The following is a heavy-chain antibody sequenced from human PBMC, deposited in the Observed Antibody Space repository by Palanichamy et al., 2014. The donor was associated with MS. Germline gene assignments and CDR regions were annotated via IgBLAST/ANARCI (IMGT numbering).Heavy chain of an antibody. V-gene: IGHV3-30*18. CDR2: ISYDGSNK. CDR1: IHFSSYG. Sequence: QVQLVEVWGRRGPAWEVPETLLCSLWIHFSSYGMHWVRQAPGKGLEWVAVISYDGSNKYYADSVKGRFTISRDNSKNTLYLQMNSLRAEDTVVYYCAKDGLVLRYFDWPHLDYWGQGTLVTVSS. CDR3: AKDGLVLRYFDWPHLDY. D-gene: IGHD3-9*01. J-gene: IGHJ4*02.